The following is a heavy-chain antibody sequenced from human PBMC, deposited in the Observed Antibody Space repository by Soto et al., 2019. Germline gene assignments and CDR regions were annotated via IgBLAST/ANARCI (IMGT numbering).Heavy chain of an antibody. V-gene: IGHV3-9*01. CDR1: GFTFDDYA. J-gene: IGHJ4*02. CDR3: VRSKGGYSYGTPFDY. D-gene: IGHD5-18*01. Sequence: GGSLRLSCAASGFTFDDYAMYWVRQVLGKGLEWVSSISWNSGNIGYADSVKGRFITSRDNAENSLYLQMNSLRPEDTALYYCVRSKGGYSYGTPFDYWGQGTLVTVSS. CDR2: ISWNSGNI.